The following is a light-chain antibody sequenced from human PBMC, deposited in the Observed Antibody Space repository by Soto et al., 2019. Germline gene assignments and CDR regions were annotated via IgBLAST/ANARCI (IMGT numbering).Light chain of an antibody. CDR2: DTS. Sequence: EIVVTQSPATLSVSPGERVTLSCRASQSVSSSLAWYQQRPGQAPRLLIYDTSTRAPGIAARFSGSGSGTDFTLTISSLQSEDVAVYYCQQYVHWPPGTFGQGTTVEIK. CDR3: QQYVHWPPGT. J-gene: IGKJ1*01. V-gene: IGKV3-15*01. CDR1: QSVSSS.